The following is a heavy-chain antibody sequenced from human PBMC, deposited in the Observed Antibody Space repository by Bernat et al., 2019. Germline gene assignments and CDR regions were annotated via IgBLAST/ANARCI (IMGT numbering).Heavy chain of an antibody. CDR2: ISYDGSNK. J-gene: IGHJ4*02. CDR1: GFTFSSYG. CDR3: ANEYTGYGGGSGY. V-gene: IGHV3-30*18. Sequence: QVQLVESGGGVVQPGRSLRLSCAASGFTFSSYGMHWVRQAPGKGLEWVAVISYDGSNKYYADSVKGRFTISRDNSKNTLYLQMNSLRAEDTAVYYCANEYTGYGGGSGYWGQGTMVTVSS. D-gene: IGHD2-15*01.